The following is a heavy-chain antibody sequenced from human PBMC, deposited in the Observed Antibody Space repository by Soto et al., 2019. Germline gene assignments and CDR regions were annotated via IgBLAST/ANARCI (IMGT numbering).Heavy chain of an antibody. CDR3: ARRGYSYGFPSTHFDY. CDR1: GGSISSSSHY. D-gene: IGHD5-18*01. V-gene: IGHV4-39*01. CDR2: IYYSGST. Sequence: SETLSLTCTVSGGSISSSSHYWGWIRQPPGKGLEWIGSIYYSGSTYYNPSLKSRVTISVDTSKNQFSLKLSSVTAADTAVYYCARRGYSYGFPSTHFDYWGQGTLVTVSS. J-gene: IGHJ4*02.